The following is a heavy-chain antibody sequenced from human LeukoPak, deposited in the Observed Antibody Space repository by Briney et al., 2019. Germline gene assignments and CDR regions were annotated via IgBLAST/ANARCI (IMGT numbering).Heavy chain of an antibody. CDR1: GYTLTELS. V-gene: IGHV1-24*01. Sequence: GASAKVSCKVSGYTLTELSMHWVRQAPGKGLEWMGGFDPEDGETIYAQKFQGRVTMTEDTSTDTAYMELSSLRSEDTAVYYCATELGYCSSTSCPLGYWGQGTLVTVSS. J-gene: IGHJ4*02. CDR3: ATELGYCSSTSCPLGY. D-gene: IGHD2-2*01. CDR2: FDPEDGET.